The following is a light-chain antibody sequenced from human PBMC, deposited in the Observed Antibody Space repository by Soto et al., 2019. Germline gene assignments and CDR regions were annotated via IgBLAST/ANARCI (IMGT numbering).Light chain of an antibody. V-gene: IGKV1D-16*01. CDR2: ATS. CDR3: QQYGSFPAT. Sequence: DVQMTQSPSSLSASVGDRVTITCRASQDISKWLAWYQQKLEKAPKSLIYATSTLQSGVPSRFSGSGYGTDFTLTISSLQPEDFATYYCQQYGSFPATFGQGTKVEV. CDR1: QDISKW. J-gene: IGKJ1*01.